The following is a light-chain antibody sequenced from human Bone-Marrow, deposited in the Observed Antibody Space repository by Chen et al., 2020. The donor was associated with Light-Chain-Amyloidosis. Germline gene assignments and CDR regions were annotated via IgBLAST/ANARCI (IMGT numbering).Light chain of an antibody. CDR1: SSDIGGHDV. CDR2: EVV. Sequence: QSALTQPASVSGSPGQAITISCPGTSSDIGGHDVVSWYQQYTGKAPKLLIYEVVIRPSGVSNRFSGSKSGNTASLTVSGLQAEDEGTYYCSSYTSTSTLWVFGGGTNLAVL. CDR3: SSYTSTSTLWV. J-gene: IGLJ3*02. V-gene: IGLV2-14*01.